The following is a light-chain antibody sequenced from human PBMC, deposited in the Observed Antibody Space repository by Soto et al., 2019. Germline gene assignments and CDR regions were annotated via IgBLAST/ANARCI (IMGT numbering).Light chain of an antibody. Sequence: DIQLTQSPSSLSASVGDRVTITCQASQDISNFLNWYQQKPGKAPNLRIYDASNLETGVPPRFSGSGSGTDFTFTISSLQPEDIATYYWQQNDTLRVTFGPGTKVDFK. CDR2: DAS. CDR1: QDISNF. V-gene: IGKV1-33*01. CDR3: QQNDTLRVT. J-gene: IGKJ3*01.